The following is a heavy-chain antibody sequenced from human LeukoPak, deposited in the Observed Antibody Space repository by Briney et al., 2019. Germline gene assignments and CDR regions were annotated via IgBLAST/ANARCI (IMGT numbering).Heavy chain of an antibody. J-gene: IGHJ4*02. D-gene: IGHD3-22*01. CDR3: AKDRDPGSSGYYVYFDY. CDR2: ISYDGSNK. V-gene: IGHV3-30*18. CDR1: GFTFSSYG. Sequence: GGSLRLSCAASGFTFSSYGMHWVRQAPGKGLEWVAVISYDGSNKYYADSVKGRFTISRDNSKNTLYLQMNSLRAEDTAVYYCAKDRDPGSSGYYVYFDYWGQGTLVTVSS.